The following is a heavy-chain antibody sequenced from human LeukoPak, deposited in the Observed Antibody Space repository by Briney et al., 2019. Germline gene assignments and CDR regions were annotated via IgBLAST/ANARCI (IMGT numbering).Heavy chain of an antibody. J-gene: IGHJ4*02. CDR3: TTETPYYYDSSGYIDY. V-gene: IGHV3-15*01. D-gene: IGHD3-22*01. CDR1: GFTFSNAW. Sequence: GGSLRLSCAVSGFTFSNAWMSWVRQAPGKGLEWVGRIKSKTDGGTTDYAAPVKGRFTISRDYSKNTLYLQMNSLKTEDTAVYYCTTETPYYYDSSGYIDYWGQGTLVTVSS. CDR2: IKSKTDGGTT.